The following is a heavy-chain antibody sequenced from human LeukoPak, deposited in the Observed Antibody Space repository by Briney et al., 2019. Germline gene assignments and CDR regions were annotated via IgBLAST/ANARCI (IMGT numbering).Heavy chain of an antibody. D-gene: IGHD1-1*01. CDR3: ARVRLLLNENNWFDP. CDR1: GGTFSSYA. Sequence: ASVKVSCKASGGTFSSYAISWVRQAPGQGLEWMGRIIPILGIANYAQKFQGRVTITADKSTSTAYMELSSLRSEDTAVYYCARVRLLLNENNWFDPWGQGTLVTVSS. V-gene: IGHV1-69*04. J-gene: IGHJ5*02. CDR2: IIPILGIA.